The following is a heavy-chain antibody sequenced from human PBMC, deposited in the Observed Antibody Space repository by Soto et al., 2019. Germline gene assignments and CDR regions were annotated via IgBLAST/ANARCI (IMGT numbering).Heavy chain of an antibody. CDR2: ISGSGGST. Sequence: GGSLRLSCAASGFTFSSYAMSWVRQAPGKGLEWVSAISGSGGSTYYADSVKGRFTISRDNSKNTLYLQMNSLRAEDTAVYYCAKGEYYDILPHYFDYWGQGTLVTVSS. CDR1: GFTFSSYA. D-gene: IGHD3-9*01. J-gene: IGHJ4*02. V-gene: IGHV3-23*01. CDR3: AKGEYYDILPHYFDY.